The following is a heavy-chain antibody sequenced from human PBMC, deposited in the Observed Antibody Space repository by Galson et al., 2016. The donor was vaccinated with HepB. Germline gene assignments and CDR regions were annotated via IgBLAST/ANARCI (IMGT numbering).Heavy chain of an antibody. D-gene: IGHD6-19*01. CDR1: GFTFRTYT. J-gene: IGHJ4*02. V-gene: IGHV3-21*01. CDR2: ISGGSSYI. CDR3: ATRSRGWYYFDY. Sequence: SLRLSCAASGFTFRTYTLNWVRQAPGKGLEWISSISGGSSYIYYADSVKGRCTISRDNATNSLYLKMNSPRAEDTAVYYCATRSRGWYYFDYWGQGTLVTVSS.